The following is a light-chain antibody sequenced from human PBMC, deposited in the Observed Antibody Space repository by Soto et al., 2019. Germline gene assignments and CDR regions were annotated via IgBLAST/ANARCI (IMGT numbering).Light chain of an antibody. V-gene: IGLV1-47*02. Sequence: QSVLTQPPSASGTPGQRVTISCSGSSSNIGSNYVYWYQQLPGTAPKLLIYSNNQRPSGVPDRFSGSKSGTSASLAISGLRSEDEADYYCAVWDDSLSGQVFGGGTQLTVL. CDR3: AVWDDSLSGQV. J-gene: IGLJ3*02. CDR1: SSNIGSNY. CDR2: SNN.